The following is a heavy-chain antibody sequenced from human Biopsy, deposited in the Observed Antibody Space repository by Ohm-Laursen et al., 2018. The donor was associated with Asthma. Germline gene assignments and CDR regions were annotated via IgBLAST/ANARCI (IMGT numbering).Heavy chain of an antibody. CDR2: IIPIFDST. Sequence: SVKVSCKASGGAFSTYGINWVRQAPGQGLEWMGTIIPIFDSTKYAQKFQDRVTIIADESTGTASLELRSLRSEDTAVYYCARDRRQSSSGEDWFDPWGQGTLVTVSS. V-gene: IGHV1-69*13. CDR3: ARDRRQSSSGEDWFDP. CDR1: GGAFSTYG. J-gene: IGHJ5*02. D-gene: IGHD3-16*01.